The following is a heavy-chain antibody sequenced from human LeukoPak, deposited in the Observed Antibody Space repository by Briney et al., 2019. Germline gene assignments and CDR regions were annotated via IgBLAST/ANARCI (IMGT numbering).Heavy chain of an antibody. D-gene: IGHD4-11*01. J-gene: IGHJ6*04. CDR3: ARVPPGYSNYVQMYV. CDR2: ISAYNGNT. Sequence: ASVKVSCKASGYTFSSYGISWVRQAPGQGLEWMGWISAYNGNTNYAQKLQGRVTMTTDTSTSTAYMELRSLRSDDTAVYYCARVPPGYSNYVQMYVWGKGTTVTVSS. CDR1: GYTFSSYG. V-gene: IGHV1-18*01.